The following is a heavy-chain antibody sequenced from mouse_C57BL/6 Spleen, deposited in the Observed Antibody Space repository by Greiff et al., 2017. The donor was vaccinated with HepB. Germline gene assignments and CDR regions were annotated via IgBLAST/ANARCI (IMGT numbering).Heavy chain of an antibody. D-gene: IGHD4-1*01. CDR2: IYPRSGNT. CDR3: SRLLTGNAMDY. Sequence: QVHVKQSGAELARPGASVKLSCKASGYTFTSYGISWVKQRTGQGLEWIGEIYPRSGNTYYNEKFKGKATLTADKSSSTAYMELRSLTSADSAVYFCSRLLTGNAMDYWGQGTSVTVSS. V-gene: IGHV1-81*01. CDR1: GYTFTSYG. J-gene: IGHJ4*01.